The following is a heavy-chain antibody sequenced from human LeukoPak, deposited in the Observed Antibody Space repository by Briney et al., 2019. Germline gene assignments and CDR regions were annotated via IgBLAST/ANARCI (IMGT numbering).Heavy chain of an antibody. Sequence: GASVKVSCKAAGYSLITYGISWVRQAPGQGLEWMGWISAYNGNTNYAQKLQGRVTVTTDTSTNTAYMELRSLRSDDTAVYYCARERKSSYDTLTRYYKSDAFDIWGQGTMVTVSS. V-gene: IGHV1-18*01. J-gene: IGHJ3*02. CDR3: ARERKSSYDTLTRYYKSDAFDI. CDR2: ISAYNGNT. CDR1: GYSLITYG. D-gene: IGHD3-9*01.